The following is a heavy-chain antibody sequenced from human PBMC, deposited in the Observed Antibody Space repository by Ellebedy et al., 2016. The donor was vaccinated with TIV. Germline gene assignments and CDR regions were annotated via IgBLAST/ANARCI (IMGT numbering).Heavy chain of an antibody. J-gene: IGHJ4*02. CDR2: ISVDGSNK. V-gene: IGHV3-30*04. CDR3: ARDPRVGATRNYFEH. CDR1: GFTFSSYS. Sequence: GESLKISCSASGFTFSSYSMHWVRQAPGKGLEWVAVISVDGSNKFYTDSVKGRFTISRDNSENTHYLQMNSLRVEDTAVYFCARDPRVGATRNYFEHWGQGALVTVSS. D-gene: IGHD1-26*01.